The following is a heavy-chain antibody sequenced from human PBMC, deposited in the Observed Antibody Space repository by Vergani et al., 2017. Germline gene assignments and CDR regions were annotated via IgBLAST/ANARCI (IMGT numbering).Heavy chain of an antibody. Sequence: QVQLVQSGAEVKKSGASVMLSCKSSGYSFTNFGVTWVRQAPGQGLEWMGWFNSKSGVTQYVDSLQRRVTMTRDTSTRTTYMELRSLSSDDTAVYSCAGVDMLNGYYFFDYWGQGTPVTVSS. D-gene: IGHD3-9*01. CDR2: FNSKSGVT. CDR3: AGVDMLNGYYFFDY. V-gene: IGHV1-18*01. J-gene: IGHJ4*02. CDR1: GYSFTNFG.